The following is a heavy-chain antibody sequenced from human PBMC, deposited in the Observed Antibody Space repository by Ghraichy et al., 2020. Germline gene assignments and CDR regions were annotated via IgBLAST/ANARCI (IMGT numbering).Heavy chain of an antibody. D-gene: IGHD6-19*01. CDR2: ISAYNGNT. V-gene: IGHV1-18*01. CDR1: GYTFTSYG. CDR3: ARDREQWLVSAPWDFDY. Sequence: ASVKVSCKASGYTFTSYGISWVRQAPGQGLEWMGWISAYNGNTNYAQKLQGRVTMTTDTSTSTAYMELRSLRSDDTAVYYCARDREQWLVSAPWDFDYWGQGNLVTVSS. J-gene: IGHJ4*02.